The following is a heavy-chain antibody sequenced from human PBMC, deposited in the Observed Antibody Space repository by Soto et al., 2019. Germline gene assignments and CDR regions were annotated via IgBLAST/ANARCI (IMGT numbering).Heavy chain of an antibody. CDR1: GGSISSSSYY. CDR2: IYYSGST. J-gene: IGHJ5*02. V-gene: IGHV4-39*01. D-gene: IGHD2-15*01. Sequence: SETLSLTCTVSGGSISSSSYYWGWIRQPPGKGLEWIGSIYYSGSTYYNPSLKSRVTISVDTSKNQFSLKLSSVTAADTAVYYCARRVVVVGNNWFDHWGQGTLVTVSS. CDR3: ARRVVVVGNNWFDH.